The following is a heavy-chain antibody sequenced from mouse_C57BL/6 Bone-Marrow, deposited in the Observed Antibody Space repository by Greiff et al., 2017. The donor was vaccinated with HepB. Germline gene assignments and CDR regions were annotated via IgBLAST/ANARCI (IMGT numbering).Heavy chain of an antibody. V-gene: IGHV5-6*01. Sequence: VQLKESGGDLVKPGGSLKLSCAASGFTFSSYGMSWVRQTPDKRLEWVATISSGGSYTYYPDSVKGRFTISRDNAKNTLYLQMSSLKSEDTAMYYCARRDYGSSYGYYAMDYWGQGTSVTVSS. J-gene: IGHJ4*01. CDR2: ISSGGSYT. CDR3: ARRDYGSSYGYYAMDY. CDR1: GFTFSSYG. D-gene: IGHD1-1*01.